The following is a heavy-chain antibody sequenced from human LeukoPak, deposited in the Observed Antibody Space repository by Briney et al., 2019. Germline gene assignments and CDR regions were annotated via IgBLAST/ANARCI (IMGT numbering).Heavy chain of an antibody. D-gene: IGHD5-18*01. J-gene: IGHJ4*02. CDR2: ISSSGSTI. Sequence: GGSLRLSCAASGFTFNSYEMKWVPPAPGKGREWVSYISSSGSTIYYADSVKGRFTISTDNAKNSLYLQMNSLRAEDTTVYYCARDIRGYTDYWGQGTLVTVSS. CDR1: GFTFNSYE. CDR3: ARDIRGYTDY. V-gene: IGHV3-48*03.